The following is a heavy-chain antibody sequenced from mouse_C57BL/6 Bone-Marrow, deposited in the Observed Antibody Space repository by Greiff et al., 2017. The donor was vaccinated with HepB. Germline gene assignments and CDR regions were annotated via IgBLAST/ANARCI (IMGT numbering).Heavy chain of an antibody. Sequence: VQLKQSGAELVRPGASVKLSCTASGFNIKDDYMHWVKQRPEQGLEWIGWIDPENGDTEYASKFQGKATITADTASNTAYLQLSSLTSEDTAVYYCTTLLRYWGYYFDYWGQGTTLTVSS. V-gene: IGHV14-4*01. CDR1: GFNIKDDY. D-gene: IGHD1-1*01. J-gene: IGHJ2*01. CDR3: TTLLRYWGYYFDY. CDR2: IDPENGDT.